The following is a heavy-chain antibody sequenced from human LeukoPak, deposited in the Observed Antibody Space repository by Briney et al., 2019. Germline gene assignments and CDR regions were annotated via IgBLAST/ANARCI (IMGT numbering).Heavy chain of an antibody. Sequence: PSETLSLTCTVSGGSISSYYWSWIRQPPGKGLEWIGYIYYSGSTNYNPSLKGRVTISVDTSKNQFSLKLSSVTAADTAVYYCARLGPGYSGYERSRPLDYWGQGTLVTVSS. CDR2: IYYSGST. J-gene: IGHJ4*02. CDR1: GGSISSYY. D-gene: IGHD5-12*01. V-gene: IGHV4-59*08. CDR3: ARLGPGYSGYERSRPLDY.